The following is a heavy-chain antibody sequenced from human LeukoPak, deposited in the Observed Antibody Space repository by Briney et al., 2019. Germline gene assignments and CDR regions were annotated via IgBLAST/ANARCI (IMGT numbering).Heavy chain of an antibody. CDR2: IYYSGST. V-gene: IGHV4-59*08. Sequence: SETLSLTCTVSGASISTDYWSWIRQPPGKGLEWIGYIYYSGSTNYNPSLKSRVTISVDTSKNQFSLKLSSVTAADTAVYYCARHYYDSSGYDYWGQGTLVTVSS. CDR1: GASISTDY. D-gene: IGHD3-22*01. J-gene: IGHJ4*02. CDR3: ARHYYDSSGYDY.